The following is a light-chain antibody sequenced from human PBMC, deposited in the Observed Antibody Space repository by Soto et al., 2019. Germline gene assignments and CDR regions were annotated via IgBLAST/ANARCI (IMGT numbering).Light chain of an antibody. CDR2: RAS. Sequence: DIQMTQSPSSLSASVGDSVNITCRASQSIRVSLNWYQQKPGKAPKLLIFRASTLESGVPPRFSGGGSGTDFTLTIYGLQPEDFATYYCQQSYSHLITFRHGTRLEIK. CDR1: QSIRVS. CDR3: QQSYSHLIT. V-gene: IGKV1-39*01. J-gene: IGKJ5*01.